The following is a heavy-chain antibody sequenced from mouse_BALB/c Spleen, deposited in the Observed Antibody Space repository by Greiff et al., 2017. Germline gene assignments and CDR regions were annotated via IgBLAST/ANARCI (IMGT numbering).Heavy chain of an antibody. Sequence: VMLVESGPGLVAPSQSLSITCTVSGFSLTSYGVHWVRQPPGKGLEWLGVIWAGGSTNYNSALMSRLSISKDNSKSQVFLKMNSLQTDDTAMYYCARDGYRYFDVWGAGTTVTVSS. CDR3: ARDGYRYFDV. CDR1: GFSLTSYG. CDR2: IWAGGST. J-gene: IGHJ1*01. V-gene: IGHV2-9*02.